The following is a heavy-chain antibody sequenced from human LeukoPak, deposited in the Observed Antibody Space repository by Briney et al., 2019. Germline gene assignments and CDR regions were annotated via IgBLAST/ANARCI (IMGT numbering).Heavy chain of an antibody. J-gene: IGHJ4*02. Sequence: ASVKVSCKASGYTFTGYGISWVRQAPGQGLEWMGWISAYNGNTDYAQKVQGRVTMTTDTSTSTAYMELRSLRSDDTAIYYCARESVNYGSGRPFDYWGQGTLVTVSS. CDR1: GYTFTGYG. CDR2: ISAYNGNT. V-gene: IGHV1-18*01. CDR3: ARESVNYGSGRPFDY. D-gene: IGHD3-10*01.